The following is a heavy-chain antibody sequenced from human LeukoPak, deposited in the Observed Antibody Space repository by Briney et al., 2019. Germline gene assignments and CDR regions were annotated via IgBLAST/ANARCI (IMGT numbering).Heavy chain of an antibody. CDR3: AKDHESSGSGELGF. Sequence: GGSLRLSCAASGFTFSAYTMNCVRQAPGKGLEWISSITSSSRYIYYAGSVKGRFTISRDNAKNSLYLQMNTLRAEDTAVYYCAKDHESSGSGELGFWGQGTLVTVSS. V-gene: IGHV3-21*01. CDR1: GFTFSAYT. J-gene: IGHJ4*02. CDR2: ITSSSRYI. D-gene: IGHD3-10*01.